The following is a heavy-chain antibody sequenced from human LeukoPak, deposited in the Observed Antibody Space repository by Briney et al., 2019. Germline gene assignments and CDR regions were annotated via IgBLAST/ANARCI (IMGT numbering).Heavy chain of an antibody. CDR2: IYYSGST. V-gene: IGHV4-39*07. CDR3: ARVGTIFGVVTNFDY. J-gene: IGHJ4*02. CDR1: GGSISSSSYY. D-gene: IGHD3-3*01. Sequence: SETLSRTCTVSGGSISSSSYYWGWIRQPPGKGLEWIGSIYYSGSTYYNPSLKSRVTISVDTSKNQFSLKLSSVTAADTAVYYCARVGTIFGVVTNFDYWGQGTLVTVSS.